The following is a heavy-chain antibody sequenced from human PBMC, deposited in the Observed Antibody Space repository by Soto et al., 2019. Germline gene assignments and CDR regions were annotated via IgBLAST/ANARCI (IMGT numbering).Heavy chain of an antibody. V-gene: IGHV1-69*02. J-gene: IGHJ6*03. CDR2: IIPILGIA. CDR3: ASSPSVAGGYYYYMDV. CDR1: GGTFSSYT. Sequence: SVKVSCKASGGTFSSYTISWVRQAPGQGLEWMGRIIPILGIANYAQKFQGRVTITADKSTSTAYMELSSLRSEDTAVYYCASSPSVAGGYYYYMDVWGKGTTVTVSS. D-gene: IGHD6-19*01.